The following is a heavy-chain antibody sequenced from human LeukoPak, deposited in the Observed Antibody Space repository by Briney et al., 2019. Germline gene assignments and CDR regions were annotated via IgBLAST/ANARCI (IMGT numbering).Heavy chain of an antibody. V-gene: IGHV1-18*01. D-gene: IGHD6-19*01. CDR3: ARYSSGWYELRNDY. J-gene: IGHJ4*02. CDR2: ISAYNGNT. Sequence: ASVTVSCKASGYTFTSYGISWVRQAPGQGLEWMGWISAYNGNTNYAQKLQGRVTMTTDTSTSTACMELRRLRSDDTAVYYCARYSSGWYELRNDYWGQGTLVTVSS. CDR1: GYTFTSYG.